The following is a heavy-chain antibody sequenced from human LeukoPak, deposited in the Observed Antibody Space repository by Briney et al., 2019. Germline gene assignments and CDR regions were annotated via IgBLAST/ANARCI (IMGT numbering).Heavy chain of an antibody. D-gene: IGHD4-17*01. V-gene: IGHV1-2*02. J-gene: IGHJ1*01. CDR1: GYTFTGYY. Sequence: ASVKVSCKASGYTFTGYYIHWVRQAPGQGLEWMGWINPNTGGTNYVLKFQGRVTMTRDTSISTAYMELSSLRSDDTAVYYCAREGFGDYGAEYFQHWGQGTLVTVSS. CDR2: INPNTGGT. CDR3: AREGFGDYGAEYFQH.